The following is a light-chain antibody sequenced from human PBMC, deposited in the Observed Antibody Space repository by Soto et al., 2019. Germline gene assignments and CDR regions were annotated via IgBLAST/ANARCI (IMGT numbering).Light chain of an antibody. CDR2: EAS. J-gene: IGKJ5*01. V-gene: IGKV1-9*01. CDR3: QQLYTLPFT. Sequence: IKLTQSPSLLSATLGDRVTITCRASHDISTFLAWYQQKPGKAPKLLIYEASTLQSGVPSRFSGSGSGTEFTLTISGLLPEDFAAYHCQQLYTLPFTFGQGTRLEIK. CDR1: HDISTF.